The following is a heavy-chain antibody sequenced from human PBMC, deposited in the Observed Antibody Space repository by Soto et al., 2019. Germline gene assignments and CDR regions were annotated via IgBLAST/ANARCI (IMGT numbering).Heavy chain of an antibody. CDR2: IYFNGNT. CDR1: GGSISTSSYY. CDR3: AKCGYSFTYLPFDS. D-gene: IGHD5-18*01. J-gene: IGHJ4*02. Sequence: PSETLSLTCTVSGGSISTSSYYWGWFRQPPGKGLEWIGNIYFNGNTYYSPSLKSRVIISVSTSKNQFSLNLSSVTAADTAVYYCAKCGYSFTYLPFDSWGLGTLVTVS. V-gene: IGHV4-39*01.